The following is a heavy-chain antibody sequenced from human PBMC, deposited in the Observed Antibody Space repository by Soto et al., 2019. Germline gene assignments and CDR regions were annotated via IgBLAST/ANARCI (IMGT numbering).Heavy chain of an antibody. Sequence: ASVKVSCKASGYTFTSYAMHWVRQAPGQRLEWMGWINAGNGNTKYSQKFQGRVTITRDTSTSTAYMELSSLRSEDTTVYYCAREHSSSWQHYYYYYYYMDVWGKGTTVTVSS. V-gene: IGHV1-3*01. D-gene: IGHD6-13*01. CDR2: INAGNGNT. CDR1: GYTFTSYA. J-gene: IGHJ6*03. CDR3: AREHSSSWQHYYYYYYYMDV.